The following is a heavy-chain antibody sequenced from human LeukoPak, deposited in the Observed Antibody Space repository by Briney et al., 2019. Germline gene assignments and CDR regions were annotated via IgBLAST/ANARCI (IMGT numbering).Heavy chain of an antibody. V-gene: IGHV4-59*12. J-gene: IGHJ4*02. CDR2: IYYSGST. Sequence: ETLSLTCTVSGGSISSYYWSWIRQPPGKGLEWIGYIYYSGSTNYNPSLKSRVTISVDTSKNQFSLRLTSVTAADTAVYFCARPRLLFGSGPILVWGQGTLVTVSS. D-gene: IGHD3-10*01. CDR1: GGSISSYY. CDR3: ARPRLLFGSGPILV.